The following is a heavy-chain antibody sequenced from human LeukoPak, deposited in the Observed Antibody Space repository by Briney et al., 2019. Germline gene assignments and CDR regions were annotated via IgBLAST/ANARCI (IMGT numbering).Heavy chain of an antibody. CDR1: GFTFSSYW. D-gene: IGHD1-26*01. CDR3: ARDSGSYYFDY. CDR2: IKYDGSEK. J-gene: IGHJ4*02. V-gene: IGHV3-7*01. Sequence: GGSLRLSCTASGFTFSSYWMNWVRQAPGKGLEWVANIKYDGSEKYHVDSVKGRFTISRDNAKNSLYLQMNSLRAEDTAVYYCARDSGSYYFDYWGQGTLVTVSS.